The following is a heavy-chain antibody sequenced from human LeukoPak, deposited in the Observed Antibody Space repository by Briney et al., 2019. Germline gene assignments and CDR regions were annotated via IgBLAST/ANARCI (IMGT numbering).Heavy chain of an antibody. J-gene: IGHJ5*02. CDR2: IYTSGST. CDR3: ARHQSMNYDFWSGYWFDP. Sequence: SETLSLTCTVSGGSISSYYWSWIRQPPGKGLEWIGYIYTSGSTNYNPSLKSRVTISVDTSRNQFSLKLSSVTAADTAVYYCARHQSMNYDFWSGYWFDPWGQGTLVTVS. D-gene: IGHD3-3*01. CDR1: GGSISSYY. V-gene: IGHV4-4*09.